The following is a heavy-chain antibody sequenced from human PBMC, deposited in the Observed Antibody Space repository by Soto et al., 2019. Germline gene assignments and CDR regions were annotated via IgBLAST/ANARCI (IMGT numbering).Heavy chain of an antibody. Sequence: QITLKESGPTLVKPTQTLTLTCTFSGFSLSTSGVGVGWIRQPPGKALEGLVIIYWDDDKRYGPSLRSRLTISKDTSQTQVVLIMTTVDTADTATYFCAHRRIGVAQWNYGDFDYWGQGILVTVSS. J-gene: IGHJ4*02. V-gene: IGHV2-5*05. CDR3: AHRRIGVAQWNYGDFDY. CDR1: GFSLSTSGVG. CDR2: IYWDDDK. D-gene: IGHD3-3*01.